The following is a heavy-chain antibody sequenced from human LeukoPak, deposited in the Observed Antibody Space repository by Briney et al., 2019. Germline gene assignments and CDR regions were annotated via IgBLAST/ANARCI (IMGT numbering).Heavy chain of an antibody. V-gene: IGHV3-9*03. D-gene: IGHD2-2*01. Sequence: GGSLRLSCAASGFTFDDYAMHWVRQAPGKGLKWVSGISWNSGSIGYADSVKGRFTISRDNAKNSLYLQMNSLRAAAMALSYCATDPPPNTAAVFDYWGPRTLVTVSS. CDR1: GFTFDDYA. CDR3: ATDPPPNTAAVFDY. J-gene: IGHJ4*02. CDR2: ISWNSGSI.